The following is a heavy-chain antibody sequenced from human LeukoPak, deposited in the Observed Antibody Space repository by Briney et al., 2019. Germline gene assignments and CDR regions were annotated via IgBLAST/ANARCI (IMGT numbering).Heavy chain of an antibody. CDR2: VSVDGSHA. Sequence: GGSLRPSCAVSGFTFGNYWMHWVRQAPGEGLVWVSRVSVDGSHASYADSVKGRFTISRDNAKNTLYLQMNSLRAEDTAVFYCGRGISGVPPAIDCWGQGTLVTVSS. CDR1: GFTFGNYW. D-gene: IGHD2-8*01. CDR3: GRGISGVPPAIDC. V-gene: IGHV3-74*01. J-gene: IGHJ4*02.